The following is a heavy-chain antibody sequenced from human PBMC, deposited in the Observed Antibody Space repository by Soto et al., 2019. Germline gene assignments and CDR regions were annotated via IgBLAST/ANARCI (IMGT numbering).Heavy chain of an antibody. Sequence: PGGSLRLSCAACRFTFSIYAMSWVRQAPGEGLEWVSAISSSGDDTYYADSVKGRFTISRDNSRNTVHLKMSSLRAEDTAVYYCATRGGGFYDGSGHGWGQGTLATVS. V-gene: IGHV3-23*01. CDR1: RFTFSIYA. J-gene: IGHJ4*02. CDR2: ISSSGDDT. D-gene: IGHD3-22*01. CDR3: ATRGGGFYDGSGHG.